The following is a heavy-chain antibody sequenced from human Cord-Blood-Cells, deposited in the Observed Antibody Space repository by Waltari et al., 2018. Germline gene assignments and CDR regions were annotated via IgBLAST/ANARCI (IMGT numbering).Heavy chain of an antibody. CDR1: GYTFTSLD. D-gene: IGHD1-26*01. J-gene: IGHJ4*02. CDR3: ARDALSGSYDY. CDR2: MNPNSGNT. Sequence: QVQLVQSGAEVKKPGASVKVFCTASGYTFTSLDINWVRQPPGQGPEWMGGMNPNSGNTGYDQKFQGRVTMTRNTSISTAYMELSSLRSEDTAVYYCARDALSGSYDYWGQGTLVTVSS. V-gene: IGHV1-8*01.